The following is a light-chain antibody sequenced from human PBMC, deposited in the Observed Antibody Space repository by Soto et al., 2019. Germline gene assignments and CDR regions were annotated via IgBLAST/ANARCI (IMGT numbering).Light chain of an antibody. J-gene: IGLJ2*01. V-gene: IGLV2-14*01. CDR1: SSDVGAYNY. CDR2: EVT. CDR3: SSYKGTSTVV. Sequence: QSALTQPAAVSGSPGQSITISCTGTSSDVGAYNYVSWYQLHPGKAPKLMIYEVTNRPSGVSNRFSGSKSGSTASLTISGLQTEDEADYYCSSYKGTSTVVFGGGTKLTVL.